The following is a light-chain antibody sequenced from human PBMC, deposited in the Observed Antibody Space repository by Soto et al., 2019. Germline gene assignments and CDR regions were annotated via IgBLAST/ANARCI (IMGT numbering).Light chain of an antibody. V-gene: IGKV1-5*03. Sequence: DIQMTQSPSTLSASVGDRVTITCRASQSISNWLAWYQQKPGKAPNLLIYKASSLESGVPSRFSGSGSGTEFTLTISSLQTDDFATYYCQQYNTYPLTFSGGTKVEIK. CDR2: KAS. J-gene: IGKJ4*01. CDR3: QQYNTYPLT. CDR1: QSISNW.